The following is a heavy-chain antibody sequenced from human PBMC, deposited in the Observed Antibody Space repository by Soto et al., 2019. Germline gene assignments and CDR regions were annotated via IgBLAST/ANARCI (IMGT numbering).Heavy chain of an antibody. V-gene: IGHV3-15*01. J-gene: IGHJ4*02. CDR2: IKGKSAGGTT. CDR1: GFTFSNYW. D-gene: IGHD6-25*01. CDR3: TTDSGSGSWFSNY. Sequence: PGGSLRLSCAASGFTFSNYWMTWLRQAPGKGLEWVARIKGKSAGGTTDSAAPVKGRFTISRDDSKNTLYLQMSSLQTEDTAVYYCTTDSGSGSWFSNYWGQGALVTVS.